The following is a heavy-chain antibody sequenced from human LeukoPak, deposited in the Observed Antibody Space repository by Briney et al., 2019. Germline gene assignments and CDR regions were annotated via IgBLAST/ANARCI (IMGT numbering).Heavy chain of an antibody. CDR1: GFTFSSYS. CDR2: ISSSSSYI. V-gene: IGHV3-21*01. D-gene: IGHD3-22*01. CDR3: ARDSGGITMIVVDAFDI. Sequence: KPGGSLRLSCAASGFTFSSYSMNWVRQAPGKGLEWVSSISSSSSYIYYADSVKGRFTISRDNAKNSLYLQMNSLRAEDTAVYYCARDSGGITMIVVDAFDIWGQGTMVTVSS. J-gene: IGHJ3*02.